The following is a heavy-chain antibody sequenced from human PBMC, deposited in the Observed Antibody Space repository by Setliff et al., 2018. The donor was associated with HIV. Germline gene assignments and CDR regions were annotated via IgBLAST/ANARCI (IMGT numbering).Heavy chain of an antibody. J-gene: IGHJ5*01. CDR1: GGSISSGRYY. Sequence: SETLSLTCTVSGGSISSGRYYWSWIRQPAGKGLEWIGYIHYRGSTNYNPSLKSRVIISVDMSKNQFSLKLTSVTAADTAVYYCARDFEASYCGGDCYSGWFDSWGQGILVTVSS. V-gene: IGHV4-61*10. CDR2: IHYRGST. D-gene: IGHD2-21*01. CDR3: ARDFEASYCGGDCYSGWFDS.